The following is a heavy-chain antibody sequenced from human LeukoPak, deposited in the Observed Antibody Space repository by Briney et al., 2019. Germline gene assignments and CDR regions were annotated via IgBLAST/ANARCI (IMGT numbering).Heavy chain of an antibody. V-gene: IGHV1-2*02. CDR1: GYTFTSYY. CDR3: ARASSTSLLPFYYYYMDV. J-gene: IGHJ6*03. CDR2: INPNSGGT. Sequence: GASVKVSCKASGYTFTSYYMHWVRQAPGQGLEWMGWINPNSGGTNYAQKFQGRVTMTRDTSISTAYMELSRLRSDDTAVYYCARASSTSLLPFYYYYMDVWGKGTTVTVSS. D-gene: IGHD2-2*01.